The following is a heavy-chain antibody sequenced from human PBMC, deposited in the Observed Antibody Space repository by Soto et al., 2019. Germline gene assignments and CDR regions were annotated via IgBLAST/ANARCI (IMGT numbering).Heavy chain of an antibody. Sequence: SETLSLTCTVSGGSISSSSYYWGWIRQPPGKGLEWIGSIYYSGSTYYNPSLKSRVTISVDTSKNQFSLKLSSVTAADTAVYYCATYHGKQYQLLSGVGNDAFAIWGQGTMVTVSS. CDR2: IYYSGST. V-gene: IGHV4-39*01. D-gene: IGHD2-2*01. CDR3: ATYHGKQYQLLSGVGNDAFAI. CDR1: GGSISSSSYY. J-gene: IGHJ3*02.